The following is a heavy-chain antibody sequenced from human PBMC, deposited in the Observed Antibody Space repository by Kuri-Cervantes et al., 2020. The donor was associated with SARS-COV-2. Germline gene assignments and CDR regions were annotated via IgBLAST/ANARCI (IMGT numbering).Heavy chain of an antibody. J-gene: IGHJ6*02. CDR3: ARDLGGSGVMDV. D-gene: IGHD3-10*01. V-gene: IGHV3-53*04. CDR2: IYSGGST. CDR1: RGSIRITSYY. Sequence: ETLSLTCTVSRGSIRITSYYWGWIRQAPGKGLEWVSVIYSGGSTYYADSVKGRFTISRHNSKNTLYLQMNSLRAEDTAVYYCARDLGGSGVMDVWGQGTTVTVSS.